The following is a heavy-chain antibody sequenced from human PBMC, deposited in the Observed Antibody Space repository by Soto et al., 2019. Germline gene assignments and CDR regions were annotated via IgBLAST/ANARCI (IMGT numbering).Heavy chain of an antibody. D-gene: IGHD3-3*01. CDR2: IYPGDSDT. CDR1: GYSFTSYW. V-gene: IGHV5-51*01. Sequence: PGESLKISCKGSGYSFTSYWIGWVRQMPGKGLEWMGIIYPGDSDTRYSPSFQGQVPISADKSISTAYLQWSSLKASDTAMYYCARLSRYYDFWSGQEDYYYYYGMDVWGQGTTVTVSS. CDR3: ARLSRYYDFWSGQEDYYYYYGMDV. J-gene: IGHJ6*02.